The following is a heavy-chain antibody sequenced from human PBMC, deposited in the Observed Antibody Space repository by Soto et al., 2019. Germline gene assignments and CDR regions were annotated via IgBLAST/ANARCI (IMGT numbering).Heavy chain of an antibody. D-gene: IGHD6-13*01. CDR1: GYTFTNYA. CDR3: AGASSWCVTDY. V-gene: IGHV1-3*01. J-gene: IGHJ4*02. CDR2: INAGNGNT. Sequence: QVQPVQSGAEVKKPGASVKVSCKASGYTFTNYAMHWVRQAPGQRLEWMGWINAGNGNTKYSQKFQGRVTITRDTSASIAYMELSSLRSEDTAVYYWAGASSWCVTDYWGQGTLVTVSS.